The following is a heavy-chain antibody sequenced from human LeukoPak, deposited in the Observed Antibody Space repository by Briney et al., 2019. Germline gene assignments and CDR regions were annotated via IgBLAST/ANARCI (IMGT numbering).Heavy chain of an antibody. D-gene: IGHD3-10*01. Sequence: PSETLSLTCAVYGGSFSGYYWSWIRQPPGKGLEWIGEINHSGSTNYNPSLKSRVTISVDTSKNQFSLKLSSVTAADTAVYYCARVVYYGSGSYPSRNYYYYYYMDVWGKGTTVTVSS. CDR3: ARVVYYGSGSYPSRNYYYYYYMDV. CDR2: INHSGST. CDR1: GGSFSGYY. V-gene: IGHV4-34*01. J-gene: IGHJ6*03.